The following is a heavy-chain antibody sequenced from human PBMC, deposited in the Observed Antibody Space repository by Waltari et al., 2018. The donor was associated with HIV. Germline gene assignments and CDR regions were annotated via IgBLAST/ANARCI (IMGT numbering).Heavy chain of an antibody. CDR3: AKDLTYSSSAGPGFFDY. D-gene: IGHD6-6*01. CDR1: GFTFSSFA. V-gene: IGHV3-23*01. J-gene: IGHJ4*02. Sequence: EVQLLESGGGLVQPGGSLRLSCAASGFTFSSFAMSWVRQDAGQGLEWVSAISGSGGSTYYADSVKGRFTISRDNSKNTLYLQMNSLRAEDMAVYYCAKDLTYSSSAGPGFFDYWGQGTLVTVSS. CDR2: ISGSGGST.